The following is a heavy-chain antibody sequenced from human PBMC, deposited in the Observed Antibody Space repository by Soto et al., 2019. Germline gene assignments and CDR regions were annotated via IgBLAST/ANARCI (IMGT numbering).Heavy chain of an antibody. Sequence: PGGSLRLCCAASGFTFSSYGMHWVRQAPGKGLEWVAVISYDGSNKYYADSVKGRFTISRDNSKSTLYLQMNSLRAEDTAVYYCANSGYYDFWSGYYTRDYYYGMDVWGQGTTVTVSS. V-gene: IGHV3-30*18. D-gene: IGHD3-3*01. CDR2: ISYDGSNK. CDR1: GFTFSSYG. CDR3: ANSGYYDFWSGYYTRDYYYGMDV. J-gene: IGHJ6*02.